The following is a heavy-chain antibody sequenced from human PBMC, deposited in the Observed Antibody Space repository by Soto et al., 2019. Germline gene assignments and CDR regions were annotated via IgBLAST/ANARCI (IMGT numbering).Heavy chain of an antibody. CDR3: ARVGGFGATTIDY. CDR2: IYYSGST. CDR1: GGSISSSSYY. J-gene: IGHJ4*02. V-gene: IGHV4-39*01. D-gene: IGHD3-10*01. Sequence: SETLSLTCTVSGGSISSSSYYWGWIRQPPGKGLEWIGSIYYSGSTYYNPSLKSRVTISVDTSKNQFSLKLSSVTAADAAVYYCARVGGFGATTIDYWGQGTLVTVSS.